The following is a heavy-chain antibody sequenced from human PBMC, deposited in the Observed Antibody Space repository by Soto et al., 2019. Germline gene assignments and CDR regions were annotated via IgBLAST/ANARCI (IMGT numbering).Heavy chain of an antibody. CDR3: ARENSGSYGPIIDY. D-gene: IGHD4-17*01. V-gene: IGHV3-74*01. Sequence: GGSLRLSCAASGFTFSSYWMHWVRQAPGKGLVWVSRINSDGSSTSYADSVKGRFTISRDNAKNTLYLQMNSLRAEDTAVYYCARENSGSYGPIIDYWGQGTPVTVSS. CDR2: INSDGSST. CDR1: GFTFSSYW. J-gene: IGHJ4*02.